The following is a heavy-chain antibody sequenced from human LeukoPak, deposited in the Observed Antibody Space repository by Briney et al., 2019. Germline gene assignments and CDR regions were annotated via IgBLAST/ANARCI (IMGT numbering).Heavy chain of an antibody. Sequence: GGSLRLSCAASGFTFSSYAMHWVRQAPGKGLEWVAVISYDGSNKYYADSVKGRFTISRDNSKNTLYLQMNSLRAEDTVVYYCASIDSGWYLTGFDYWGQGTLVTVSS. D-gene: IGHD6-19*01. V-gene: IGHV3-30*04. CDR3: ASIDSGWYLTGFDY. J-gene: IGHJ4*02. CDR2: ISYDGSNK. CDR1: GFTFSSYA.